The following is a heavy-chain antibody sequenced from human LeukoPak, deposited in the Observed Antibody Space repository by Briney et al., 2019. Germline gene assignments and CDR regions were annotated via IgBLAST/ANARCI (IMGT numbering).Heavy chain of an antibody. CDR2: LYYSGST. D-gene: IGHD6-13*01. J-gene: IGHJ2*01. CDR3: ARVYYSSSYDYWYFDL. CDR1: GGSISSSTFY. Sequence: SETLSLTCTVSGGSISSSTFYWGWIRQPPGKGLEWIGSLYYSGSTYYNPSLKSRVTISVDTSKNQFSLKLSSVTAADTAVYYCARVYYSSSYDYWYFDLWGRGTLVTVSS. V-gene: IGHV4-39*07.